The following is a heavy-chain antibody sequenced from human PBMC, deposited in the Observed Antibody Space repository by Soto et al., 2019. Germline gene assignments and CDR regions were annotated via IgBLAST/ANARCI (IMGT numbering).Heavy chain of an antibody. J-gene: IGHJ3*02. CDR2: ISWNSGSI. Sequence: GGSLRLSCAASGFTFDDYAMHWVRQAPGKGLEWVSGISWNSGSIGYADSVKGRFTISRDNAKNSLYLQMNSLRAEDTALYYCAKGESRVGGGFDIWGQGTMVTVSS. CDR3: AKGESRVGGGFDI. V-gene: IGHV3-9*01. D-gene: IGHD3-16*01. CDR1: GFTFDDYA.